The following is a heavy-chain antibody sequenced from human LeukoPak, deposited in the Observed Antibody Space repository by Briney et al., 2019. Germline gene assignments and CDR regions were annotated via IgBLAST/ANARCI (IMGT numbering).Heavy chain of an antibody. CDR3: VRDELRTTYRFSWDP. Sequence: SETLSRTCTVSGGSIGFYFWSWIRQSAGKGLEWIGRINGNGVTNYNPSLKSRVTMSVDTSKSQFSLNLRSVIAADSSVYYCVRDELRTTYRFSWDPWGQGILVTV. V-gene: IGHV4-4*07. J-gene: IGHJ5*02. D-gene: IGHD3-16*02. CDR1: GGSIGFYF. CDR2: INGNGVT.